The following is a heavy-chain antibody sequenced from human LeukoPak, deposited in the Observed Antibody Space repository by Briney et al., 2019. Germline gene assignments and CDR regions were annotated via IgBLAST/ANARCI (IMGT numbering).Heavy chain of an antibody. CDR1: GFTFSSYA. J-gene: IGHJ4*02. V-gene: IGHV3-30-3*01. CDR3: ARDVRFLDGYFDY. Sequence: GGSLRLPCAASGFTFSSYAMHWVRQAPGKGLEWVAVISYDGSNKYYADSVKGRFTISRDNSKNTLYLQMNSLRAEDTAVYYCARDVRFLDGYFDYWGQGTLVTVSS. D-gene: IGHD3-3*01. CDR2: ISYDGSNK.